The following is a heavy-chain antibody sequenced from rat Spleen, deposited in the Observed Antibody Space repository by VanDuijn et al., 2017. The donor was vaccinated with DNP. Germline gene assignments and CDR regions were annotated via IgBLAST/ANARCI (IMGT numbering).Heavy chain of an antibody. D-gene: IGHD4-3*01. CDR2: IVYDGNPT. CDR3: ARLTLGVGFDY. V-gene: IGHV5-17*01. Sequence: EVQLVESGGGLVQSGNSLTLSCAASGFIFSDYALAWVRQSPKKGLEWVATIVYDGNPTYYRDSVMGRFTISRDNAKSSLYLQMNSLKSEDTATYYCARLTLGVGFDYWGQGVMVTVSS. J-gene: IGHJ2*01. CDR1: GFIFSDYA.